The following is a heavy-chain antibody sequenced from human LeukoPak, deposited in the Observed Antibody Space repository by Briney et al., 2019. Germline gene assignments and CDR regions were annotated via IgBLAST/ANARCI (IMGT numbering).Heavy chain of an antibody. Sequence: SETLSLTCGVSVYSISSGYYWGWIRQPPGKGLEWIGSIYQSGSIYYNPSLKSRVTISVDTSRNQFSLKLSSVTAADTAVYYCARHRGYCSTISCYGDNWFDPWGQGTLVTVSS. CDR2: IYQSGSI. CDR1: VYSISSGYY. D-gene: IGHD2-2*01. CDR3: ARHRGYCSTISCYGDNWFDP. J-gene: IGHJ5*02. V-gene: IGHV4-38-2*01.